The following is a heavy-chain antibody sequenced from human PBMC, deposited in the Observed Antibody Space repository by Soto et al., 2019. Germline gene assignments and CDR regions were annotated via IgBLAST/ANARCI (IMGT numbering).Heavy chain of an antibody. J-gene: IGHJ4*02. CDR2: ISSNGGST. Sequence: PGGSLRLSCSASGFTFSSYAMHWVRQAPGKGLEYVSAISSNGGSTYYADSVKGRFTISRDNSKNTLYLQMSSLRAEDTAVYYCVKVEDGYNHPLDYWGQGTLVTVSS. V-gene: IGHV3-64D*06. CDR1: GFTFSSYA. CDR3: VKVEDGYNHPLDY. D-gene: IGHD5-12*01.